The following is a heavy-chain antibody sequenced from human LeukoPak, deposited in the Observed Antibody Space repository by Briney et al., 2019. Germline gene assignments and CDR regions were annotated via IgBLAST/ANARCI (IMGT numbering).Heavy chain of an antibody. J-gene: IGHJ4*02. V-gene: IGHV3-23*01. CDR3: AKDLEHSSRGVFDY. CDR2: ITGDAVIT. Sequence: PGGSLRLSCTASGFTFTSFAMTWVRQAPGKGLEWVSAITGDAVITYYADSVKGRFTISRDNSKNTLYLQMHSLRAEDTAVYYCAKDLEHSSRGVFDYWGQGTLVTASS. CDR1: GFTFTSFA. D-gene: IGHD6-6*01.